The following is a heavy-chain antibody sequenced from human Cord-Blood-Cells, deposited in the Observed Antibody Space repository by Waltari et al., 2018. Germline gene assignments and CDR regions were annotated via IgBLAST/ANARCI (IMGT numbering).Heavy chain of an antibody. D-gene: IGHD2-21*01. J-gene: IGHJ4*02. V-gene: IGHV4-59*11. CDR3: ARQSEVPSDGYFGY. CDR1: GGSISSHY. Sequence: QVRLQESGPGLVKPSETLSLTCTVSGGSISSHYWSWIRQPPGKGLEWIGYIYYSGSTNYNPSLKSRVTISVDTSKNQFSLKLSSVTAADTAVYYCARQSEVPSDGYFGYWGQGTLVTVSS. CDR2: IYYSGST.